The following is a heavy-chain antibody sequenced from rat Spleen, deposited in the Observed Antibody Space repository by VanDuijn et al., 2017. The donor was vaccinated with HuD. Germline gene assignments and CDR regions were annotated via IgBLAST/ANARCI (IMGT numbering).Heavy chain of an antibody. V-gene: IGHV5-20*01. D-gene: IGHD1-2*01. J-gene: IGHJ3*01. CDR3: TTGTMATVCPFAY. Sequence: EVQLVESGGGSVQPGRSMKLSCAASGFIFSDYGMAWVRQSPTKGLEWVASISMSGDSTYYRDSMKGRFTISRDNAKSSLYLQMDSLRSEDTATYYCTTGTMATVCPFAYWGQGTLVTVSS. CDR1: GFIFSDYG. CDR2: ISMSGDST.